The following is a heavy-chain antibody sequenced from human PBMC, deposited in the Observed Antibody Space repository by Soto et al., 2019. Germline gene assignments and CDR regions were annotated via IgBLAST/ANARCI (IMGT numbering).Heavy chain of an antibody. CDR3: ARGWDTIFRVLDLMGV. CDR2: ISAYNGNT. D-gene: IGHD3-3*01. CDR1: GYTFTSYG. J-gene: IGHJ6*02. V-gene: IGHV1-18*04. Sequence: ASVKVSCKASGYTFTSYGISWVRQAPGQGLEWMGWISAYNGNTNYAQKLQGRVTMTTDTSTSTAYMELRSLRSDDTAVYYCARGWDTIFRVLDLMGVWGQGTTVTVSS.